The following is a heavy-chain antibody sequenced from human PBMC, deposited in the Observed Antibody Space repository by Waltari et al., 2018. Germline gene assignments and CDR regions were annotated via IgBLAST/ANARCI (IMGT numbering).Heavy chain of an antibody. V-gene: IGHV4-38-2*01. CDR3: ARRASGYYGYYGMDV. D-gene: IGHD3-3*01. Sequence: QVQLQESGPGLVKPSETLSLTCAVSGYSISSGYYWGWIRQPPGKGLEWIGSIYHSGSTYYNPSLKSRVTISVDTSKNQFSLKLSSVTAADTAVYYCARRASGYYGYYGMDVWGQGTTVTVSS. CDR2: IYHSGST. CDR1: GYSISSGYY. J-gene: IGHJ6*02.